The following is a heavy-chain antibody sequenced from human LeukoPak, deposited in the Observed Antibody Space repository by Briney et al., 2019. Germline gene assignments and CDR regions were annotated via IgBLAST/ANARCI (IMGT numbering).Heavy chain of an antibody. Sequence: SETLSLTCTVSGVSISGYYWSWIRQPPGKGLEWVGEINHSGSTNYNPSLKSRVTISVDTSKNQFSLKLRSVTAADTAVYYCASPLGFGPRRHWFDPWGQGTLVTVSS. D-gene: IGHD3-10*01. CDR3: ASPLGFGPRRHWFDP. CDR1: GVSISGYY. J-gene: IGHJ5*02. CDR2: INHSGST. V-gene: IGHV4-34*01.